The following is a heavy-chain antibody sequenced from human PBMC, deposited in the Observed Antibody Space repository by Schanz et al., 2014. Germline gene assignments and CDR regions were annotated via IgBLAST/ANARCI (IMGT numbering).Heavy chain of an antibody. V-gene: IGHV1-2*02. CDR2: IDPNSGGT. Sequence: QVQLVQSGADVKKPGASVKVSCKASGNTLSAYYIHWIRQAPGQGLEWMGWIDPNSGGTNYAQKFQGRVTMTRDTSITTVYMEVNSLTSDDTAMFYCARTASHDVWRGYIPHYAFDLWGQGTVVIVSS. J-gene: IGHJ3*01. CDR1: GNTLSAYY. D-gene: IGHD3-3*01. CDR3: ARTASHDVWRGYIPHYAFDL.